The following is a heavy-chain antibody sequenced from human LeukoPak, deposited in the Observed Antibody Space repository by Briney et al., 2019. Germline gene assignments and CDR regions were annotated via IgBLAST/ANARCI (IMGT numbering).Heavy chain of an antibody. CDR1: GGSISSSNW. CDR2: IYHSGST. V-gene: IGHV4-4*02. D-gene: IGHD3-10*01. Sequence: SETLSLTCAVSGGSISSSNWWSWVRQPPGKGLEWIGEIYHSGSTNYNPSLKSRVTISVDKSKNQFSLKLSSVTAADTAVYYCASPLNYGSGSPVPGATAFDIWGQGTMVTVSS. CDR3: ASPLNYGSGSPVPGATAFDI. J-gene: IGHJ3*02.